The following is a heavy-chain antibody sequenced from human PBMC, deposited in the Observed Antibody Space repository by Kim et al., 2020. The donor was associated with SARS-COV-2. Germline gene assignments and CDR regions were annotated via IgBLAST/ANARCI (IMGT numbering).Heavy chain of an antibody. CDR1: GGSFSGYY. D-gene: IGHD3-3*01. J-gene: IGHJ5*02. CDR2: INHSGST. V-gene: IGHV4-34*01. CDR3: ASIRVHTILGVVASSYNWFDP. Sequence: SETLSLTCAVYGGSFSGYYWSWIRQPPGKGLEWIGEINHSGSTNYNPSLKSRVTISVDTSKNQFSLKLSSVTAADTAVYYCASIRVHTILGVVASSYNWFDPWGQGTLVTVSS.